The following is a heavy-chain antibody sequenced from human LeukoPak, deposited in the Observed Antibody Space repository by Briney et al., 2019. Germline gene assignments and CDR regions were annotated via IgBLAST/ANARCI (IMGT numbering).Heavy chain of an antibody. CDR3: ARGYIAAAGTQFDY. J-gene: IGHJ4*02. D-gene: IGHD6-13*01. Sequence: TGGSLRLSCAASGFTFSSYAMHWVRQAPGKGLEWVAVISYDGSNKYYADSVKGRFTISRDNSKNTLYLQMNSLRAEDTAVYYCARGYIAAAGTQFDYWGQGTLVTVSS. CDR2: ISYDGSNK. CDR1: GFTFSSYA. V-gene: IGHV3-30*04.